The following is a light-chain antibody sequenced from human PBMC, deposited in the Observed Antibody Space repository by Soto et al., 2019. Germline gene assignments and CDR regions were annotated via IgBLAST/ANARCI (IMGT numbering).Light chain of an antibody. CDR1: SSDVGGYNY. CDR2: EVS. Sequence: QSVLTQPASVSGSPGQSITISCTGTSSDVGGYNYVSWYQHHPGKTPKLLFYEVSNRPSGVSNRFSGSKSGNTASLTISGLQAEDEADYYCSSYTSSSPLVFGTGTKVTVL. CDR3: SSYTSSSPLV. V-gene: IGLV2-14*01. J-gene: IGLJ1*01.